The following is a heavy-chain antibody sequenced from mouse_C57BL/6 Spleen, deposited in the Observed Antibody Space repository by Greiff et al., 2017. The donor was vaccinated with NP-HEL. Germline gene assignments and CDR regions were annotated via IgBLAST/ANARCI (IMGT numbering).Heavy chain of an antibody. Sequence: VQLQQSGPELVKPGASVKISCKASGYAFSSSWMNWVKQRPGKGLEWIGRIYPGDGDTNYNGKFKGKATLTADKSSSTAYMQLSSLTSEDSAVYFCARVYDGYYDYWGQGTTLTVSS. CDR2: IYPGDGDT. CDR1: GYAFSSSW. J-gene: IGHJ2*01. D-gene: IGHD2-3*01. V-gene: IGHV1-82*01. CDR3: ARVYDGYYDY.